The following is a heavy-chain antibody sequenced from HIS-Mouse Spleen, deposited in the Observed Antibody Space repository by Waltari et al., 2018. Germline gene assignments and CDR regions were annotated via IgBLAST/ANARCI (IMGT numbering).Heavy chain of an antibody. CDR2: ISYDGSNK. J-gene: IGHJ4*02. CDR3: ARVTGGGY. V-gene: IGHV3-30-3*01. D-gene: IGHD3-10*01. Sequence: QVQLVESGGGVVQPGRSLRLSCGASGFTFSRYAMPWVRQAPGKGLEWVAVISYDGSNKYYADSVKGRFTISRDNSKNTLYLQMNSLRAEDTAVYYCARVTGGGYWGQGTLVTVSS. CDR1: GFTFSRYA.